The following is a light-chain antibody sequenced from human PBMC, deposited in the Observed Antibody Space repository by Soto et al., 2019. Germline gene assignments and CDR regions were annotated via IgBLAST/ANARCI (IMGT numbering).Light chain of an antibody. CDR3: KQSYSIIT. Sequence: DIQMTQSPSSLSASVGDRVTITCRSSQSINNYLNWFQQKPGTAPKLLIYAASSLQSGVPSRFSGSGSGTDFTLTISSLQPEDFATYYCKQSYSIITFGPGTRVDIK. CDR2: AAS. CDR1: QSINNY. J-gene: IGKJ3*01. V-gene: IGKV1-39*01.